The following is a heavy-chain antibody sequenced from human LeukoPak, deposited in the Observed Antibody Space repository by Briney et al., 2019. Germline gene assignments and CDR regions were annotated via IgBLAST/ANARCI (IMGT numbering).Heavy chain of an antibody. CDR3: AKDLFSYDFWSGYMDV. V-gene: IGHV3-9*03. CDR2: ISWNSGSI. Sequence: GRSLRLSCAASGFTFEDYAMHWVRQAPGKGLEWVSGISWNSGSIGYADSVKGRFTIPRDNAKNSLYLQMNSLRAEDMALYYCAKDLFSYDFWSGYMDVWGKGTTVTVSS. J-gene: IGHJ6*03. D-gene: IGHD3-3*01. CDR1: GFTFEDYA.